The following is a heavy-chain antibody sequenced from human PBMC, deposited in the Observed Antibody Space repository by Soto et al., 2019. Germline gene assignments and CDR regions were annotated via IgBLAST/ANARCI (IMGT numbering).Heavy chain of an antibody. CDR1: GFTFSSYS. CDR3: ARDKAYSGSYYYGMDV. CDR2: ISSSSSYI. V-gene: IGHV3-21*01. J-gene: IGHJ6*02. D-gene: IGHD6-13*01. Sequence: EVQLVESGGGLVKPGGSLRLSCAASGFTFSSYSMNWVRQAPGKGLEWVSSISSSSSYIYYADSVKGRFTISRDNAKNSLYLQMNSLRAEDTAVYYCARDKAYSGSYYYGMDVWGQGTTVTVSS.